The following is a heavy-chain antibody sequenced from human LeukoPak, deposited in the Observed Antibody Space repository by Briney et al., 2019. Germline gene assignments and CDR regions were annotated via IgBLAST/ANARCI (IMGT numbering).Heavy chain of an antibody. CDR2: INHSGST. CDR1: GGSFSGYY. Sequence: PSETLSLTCAVYGGSFSGYYWSWIRQPPGKGLEWIGEINHSGSTSYNPSLKSRVTVSVDTSKNQFSLRLTSVTAADTAVYYCASERAHWGQGTLVTVSS. J-gene: IGHJ4*02. V-gene: IGHV4-34*01. CDR3: ASERAH.